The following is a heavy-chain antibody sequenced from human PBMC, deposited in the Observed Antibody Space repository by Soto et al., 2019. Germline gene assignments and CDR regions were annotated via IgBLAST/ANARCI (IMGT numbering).Heavy chain of an antibody. CDR2: IYYSGST. J-gene: IGHJ3*02. Sequence: TSETLSLTCTVSGGSISSGGYYWSWIRQHPGKGLEWIGYIYYSGSTYYNPSLKSRVTISVDTSKNQFSLKLSSVTAADTAVYYCARDQSPRYTYYYDSSGPTYAFDIWGQGTMVTVSS. CDR1: GGSISSGGYY. V-gene: IGHV4-31*03. D-gene: IGHD3-22*01. CDR3: ARDQSPRYTYYYDSSGPTYAFDI.